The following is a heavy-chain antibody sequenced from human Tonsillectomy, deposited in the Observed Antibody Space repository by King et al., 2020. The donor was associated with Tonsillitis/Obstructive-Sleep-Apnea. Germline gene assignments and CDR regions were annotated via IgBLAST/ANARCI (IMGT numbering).Heavy chain of an antibody. Sequence: QLVQSGGGVVQPGRSLRLSCVVSGFTFSSYSMHWVRQAPGKGLEWVAVISYDGSNKHYADAVKGRFTISRDNSKNTLYLHMNTLSLEDTAVYYCAGDEMGYYDNLTGYHLDYWGQGTLVTVSS. V-gene: IGHV3-30*01. J-gene: IGHJ4*02. CDR1: GFTFSSYS. D-gene: IGHD3-9*01. CDR3: AGDEMGYYDNLTGYHLDY. CDR2: ISYDGSNK.